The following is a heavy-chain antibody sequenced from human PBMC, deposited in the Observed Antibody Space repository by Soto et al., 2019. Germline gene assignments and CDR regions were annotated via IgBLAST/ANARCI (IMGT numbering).Heavy chain of an antibody. CDR2: ITSSSGYI. J-gene: IGHJ4*02. CDR1: GFTFSSYS. V-gene: IGHV3-21*01. D-gene: IGHD1-26*01. Sequence: EVQLVESGGGLVKPGGSLRLSCAASGFTFSSYSMNWVRQAPGKGLEWVSSITSSSGYIYYADSVKGRFTISRDNAKNSLYLQMNSLRAEDTAVYYCARDLGVGGTVGWGQGTLVTVSS. CDR3: ARDLGVGGTVG.